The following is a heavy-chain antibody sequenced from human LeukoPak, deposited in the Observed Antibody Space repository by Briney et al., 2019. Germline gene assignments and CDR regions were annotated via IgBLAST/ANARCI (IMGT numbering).Heavy chain of an antibody. CDR3: ATMPYYYDSSGYYYWFDP. CDR1: GGSISIYY. V-gene: IGHV4-59*01. Sequence: PSETLSLTCTVSGGSISIYYWSSIRPPPGRGLERIGYIYYSGSTNYNPSLKSRVTISVDTSKNQFSLKLSSVTAADTAVYYCATMPYYYDSSGYYYWFDPWGQGTLVTVSS. J-gene: IGHJ5*02. CDR2: IYYSGST. D-gene: IGHD3-22*01.